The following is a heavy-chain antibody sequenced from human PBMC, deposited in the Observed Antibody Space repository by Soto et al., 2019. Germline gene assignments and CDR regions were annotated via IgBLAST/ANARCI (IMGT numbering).Heavy chain of an antibody. CDR2: ISSNGGST. V-gene: IGHV3-64*01. D-gene: IGHD7-27*01. Sequence: EVQLVESGGGLVQPGGSLRLSCAASGFTFSSYAMHWVRQAPGKGLEYVSAISSNGGSTYYANSVKGRLTISRDNFKNTLYLQMGSLRAEDMAVYYCARALGYAFDIWGQGTMVTVSS. J-gene: IGHJ3*02. CDR3: ARALGYAFDI. CDR1: GFTFSSYA.